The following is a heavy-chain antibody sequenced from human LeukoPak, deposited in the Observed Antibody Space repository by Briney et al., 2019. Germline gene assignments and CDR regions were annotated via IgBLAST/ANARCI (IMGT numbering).Heavy chain of an antibody. Sequence: GGSLRLSCEASGFTFSSYGMHWVRQAPGKGLEWVAVISYDGSNKYYADSVKGRFTISRDNSKNTLYLQMNSLRAEDTAVYYCARDLGDDSSGYYPGYWGQGTLVTVSS. CDR1: GFTFSSYG. V-gene: IGHV3-30*03. D-gene: IGHD3-22*01. CDR3: ARDLGDDSSGYYPGY. CDR2: ISYDGSNK. J-gene: IGHJ4*02.